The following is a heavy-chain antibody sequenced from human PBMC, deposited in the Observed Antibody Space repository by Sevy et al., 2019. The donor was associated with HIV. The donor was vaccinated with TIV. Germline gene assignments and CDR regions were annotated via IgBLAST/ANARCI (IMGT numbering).Heavy chain of an antibody. Sequence: GGSLRLSCAASGFTFSSYSRNWVRQAPGKGLEWVSSISSSSSYIYYADSVKGRFTISRDNAKNSLYLQMNSLRAEDTAVYYCARMEEPHFSGWPDFDYWGQGTLVTVSS. CDR3: ARMEEPHFSGWPDFDY. D-gene: IGHD6-19*01. CDR2: ISSSSSYI. V-gene: IGHV3-21*01. CDR1: GFTFSSYS. J-gene: IGHJ4*02.